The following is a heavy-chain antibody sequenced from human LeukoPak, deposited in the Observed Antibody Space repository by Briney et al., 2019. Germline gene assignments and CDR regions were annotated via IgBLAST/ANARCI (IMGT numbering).Heavy chain of an antibody. J-gene: IGHJ4*02. CDR3: AKDLHRNIVVVVAATPFDY. Sequence: GGSLRLSCAASGFTFSSYAMSWVRQAPGKGLEWVSAISGSGGSTYYADSVKGRFTISRDNSKNTLYLQMNSLRAEDTAVYYCAKDLHRNIVVVVAATPFDYWGQGTLVTVSS. V-gene: IGHV3-23*01. CDR1: GFTFSSYA. CDR2: ISGSGGST. D-gene: IGHD2-15*01.